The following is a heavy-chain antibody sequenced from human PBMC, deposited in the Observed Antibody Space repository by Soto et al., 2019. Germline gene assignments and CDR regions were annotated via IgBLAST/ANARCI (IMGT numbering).Heavy chain of an antibody. V-gene: IGHV6-1*01. J-gene: IGHJ6*02. Sequence: SQTLSLTCAISGDSVSSNSAAWNWIRQSPSRGLEWLGRTYYRSKWYNDYAVSVKSRITINPDTSKNQFSLQLNSVTPEDTAVYYCARVHGKTGDSRVYDRYCMDVWGQGTTVTVSS. D-gene: IGHD7-27*01. CDR1: GDSVSSNSAA. CDR2: TYYRSKWYN. CDR3: ARVHGKTGDSRVYDRYCMDV.